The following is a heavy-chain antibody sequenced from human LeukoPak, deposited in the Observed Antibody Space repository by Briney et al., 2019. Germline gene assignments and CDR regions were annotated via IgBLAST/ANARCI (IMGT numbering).Heavy chain of an antibody. CDR1: GYSFTSYW. CDR3: AREHAYYYDSSGYYYGRPHTFDY. J-gene: IGHJ4*02. D-gene: IGHD3-22*01. CDR2: IYPGNYDT. V-gene: IGHV5-51*01. Sequence: GESLKISCKGSGYSFTSYWIGWVRQMPGKGLEWMGIIYPGNYDTRYSPSFQGQVTISADKSISTAYLQWSSLKASDSAMYYCAREHAYYYDSSGYYYGRPHTFDYWGQGTLVTVSS.